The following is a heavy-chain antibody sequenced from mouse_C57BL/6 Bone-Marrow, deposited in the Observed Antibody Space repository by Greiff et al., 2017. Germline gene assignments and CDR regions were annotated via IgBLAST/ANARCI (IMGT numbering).Heavy chain of an antibody. CDR2: SRNKANDYTK. J-gene: IGHJ1*03. V-gene: IGHV7-1*01. D-gene: IGHD4-1*01. CDR3: ARDNWDWYFDV. CDR1: GFTFSDFY. Sequence: EVQRVESGGGLVQSGRSLRLSCATSGFTFSDFYMEWVRQAPGKGLEWIAASRNKANDYTKEYSASVKGRFIVSRDTSQSILYLQMNALRAEDTAIYYCARDNWDWYFDVWGTGTTVTVSS.